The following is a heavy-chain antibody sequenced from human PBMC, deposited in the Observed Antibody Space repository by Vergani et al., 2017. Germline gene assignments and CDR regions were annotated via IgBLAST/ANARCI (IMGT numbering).Heavy chain of an antibody. CDR2: IIPIFGTA. V-gene: IGHV1-69*01. CDR1: GGTFSSYA. Sequence: QVQLVQSGAEVKKPGSSVKVSCKASGGTFSSYAISWVRQAPGQGLEWMGGIIPIFGTANYAQKFQGRVTITADESTSTAYMELSSLRSEGTAVYYCASRYCSSTSCYTDYFDYWGQGTLVTVSS. D-gene: IGHD2-2*02. J-gene: IGHJ4*02. CDR3: ASRYCSSTSCYTDYFDY.